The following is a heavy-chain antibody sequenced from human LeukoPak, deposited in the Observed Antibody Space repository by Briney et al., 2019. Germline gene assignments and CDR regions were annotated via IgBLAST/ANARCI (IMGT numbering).Heavy chain of an antibody. CDR3: ARERGGYYFDY. Sequence: GGSLRLSCAASGFTVSSNYMSWVRQAPGKGLEWVSVIYSGGSTYSADSVKGRFTISRDNSKNTLYLQMNSRRADDTAVYYCARERGGYYFDYWGQGTLVTVSS. J-gene: IGHJ4*02. CDR2: IYSGGST. D-gene: IGHD2-15*01. V-gene: IGHV3-53*01. CDR1: GFTVSSNY.